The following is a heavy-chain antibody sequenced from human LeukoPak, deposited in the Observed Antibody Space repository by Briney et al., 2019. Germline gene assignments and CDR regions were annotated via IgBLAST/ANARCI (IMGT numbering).Heavy chain of an antibody. Sequence: GGSLRLSCAASGFTFDDYAMHWVRQAPGKGLEWVSGISWNSGSIYYADSVKGRFTISRDNAKNSLYLQMNSLRAEDTAVYYCAREVTSYGGEYSSSSELDYRGQGTLVTVSS. D-gene: IGHD6-6*01. CDR3: AREVTSYGGEYSSSSELDY. CDR2: ISWNSGSI. CDR1: GFTFDDYA. J-gene: IGHJ4*02. V-gene: IGHV3-9*01.